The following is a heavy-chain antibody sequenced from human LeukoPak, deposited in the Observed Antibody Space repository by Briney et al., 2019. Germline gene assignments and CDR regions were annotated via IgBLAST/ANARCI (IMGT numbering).Heavy chain of an antibody. D-gene: IGHD3-22*01. J-gene: IGHJ3*02. CDR1: GYTFTGYY. CDR3: ARPKYYYDSSGYYSI. CDR2: INPNSGGT. V-gene: IGHV1-2*02. Sequence: ASVKVSCKASGYTFTGYYMHWVRQAPGQGLEWMGWINPNSGGTNYAQKFQGRVTMTRDTSISTAYMELSRPRSDDTAVYYCARPKYYYDSSGYYSIWGQGTMVTVSS.